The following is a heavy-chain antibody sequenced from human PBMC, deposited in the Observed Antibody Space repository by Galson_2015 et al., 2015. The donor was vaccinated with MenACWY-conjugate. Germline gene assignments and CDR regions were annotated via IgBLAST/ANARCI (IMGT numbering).Heavy chain of an antibody. V-gene: IGHV4-59*08. CDR3: ARLPTWGSSFGYFDY. J-gene: IGHJ4*02. D-gene: IGHD7-27*01. Sequence: SETLSLTCTVSGASISSHHWSWFRQPPGKGLEWIAYTRDTGSLKDNPSLKSRVTMSADKSNNQFSLRLISVTAADTAVYYCARLPTWGSSFGYFDYWGQGILVAVSS. CDR1: GASISSHH. CDR2: TRDTGSL.